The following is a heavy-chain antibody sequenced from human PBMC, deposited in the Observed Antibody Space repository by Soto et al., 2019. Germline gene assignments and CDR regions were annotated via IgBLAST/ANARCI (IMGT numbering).Heavy chain of an antibody. CDR3: ARGEVVPAAVGSFFDC. J-gene: IGHJ4*02. CDR1: GFTFSSYA. Sequence: PGGSLRLSCAASGFTFSSYAVSWVRRARGKGPEWFTSISGSGSTIYYGDSVRGRFTISRDNSKNTLYLQMNSLRVEDTAVYFCARGEVVPAAVGSFFDCWGQGTLVTVSS. CDR2: ISGSGSTI. D-gene: IGHD2-2*01. V-gene: IGHV3-23*01.